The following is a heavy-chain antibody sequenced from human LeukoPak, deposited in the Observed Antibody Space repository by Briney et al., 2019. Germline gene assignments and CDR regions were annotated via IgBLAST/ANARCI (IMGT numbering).Heavy chain of an antibody. D-gene: IGHD3-16*02. J-gene: IGHJ4*02. V-gene: IGHV3-23*01. CDR3: AKDHGMITFGGVIVPEYYLDY. CDR1: GFTFSGYA. Sequence: GGSLRLSCAASGFTFSGYAMSWVRQAPGKGLEWVSAISGSGGSTYYADAVKGRFTISRDNSKNTLYLQMNSLRAEDTAVYYCAKDHGMITFGGVIVPEYYLDYWGQGTLVTVSS. CDR2: ISGSGGST.